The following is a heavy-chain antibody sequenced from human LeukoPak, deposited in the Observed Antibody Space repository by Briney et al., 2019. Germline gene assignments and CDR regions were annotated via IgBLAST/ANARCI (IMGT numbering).Heavy chain of an antibody. J-gene: IGHJ6*02. Sequence: SETLSLTCAVYGGPFSDYYWSWIRQPPGKGLEWIGKINHSGSTNYSPSLKSRVTISIDTSKNQFSLKLSSVTAADTAVYYCAITRIAAAGTLYYYSGMDFGGQGTTFTVSS. CDR3: AITRIAAAGTLYYYSGMDF. CDR2: INHSGST. D-gene: IGHD6-13*01. CDR1: GGPFSDYY. V-gene: IGHV4-34*01.